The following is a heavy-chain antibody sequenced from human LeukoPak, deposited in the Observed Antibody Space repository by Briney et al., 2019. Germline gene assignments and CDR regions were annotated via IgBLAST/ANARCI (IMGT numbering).Heavy chain of an antibody. CDR3: ARGPIEYQLLSFDP. CDR2: INHSGST. J-gene: IGHJ5*02. CDR1: GGSISSYY. Sequence: SETLSLTCTVSGGSISSYYWSWIRQPPGKGLEWIGEINHSGSTNYNPSLKSRVTISVDTSKNQFSLKLSSVTAADTAVYYCARGPIEYQLLSFDPWGQGTLVTVSS. V-gene: IGHV4-34*01. D-gene: IGHD2-2*01.